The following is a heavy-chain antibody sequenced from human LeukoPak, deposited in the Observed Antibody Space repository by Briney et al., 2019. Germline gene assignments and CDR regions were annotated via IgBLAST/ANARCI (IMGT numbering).Heavy chain of an antibody. CDR2: IYSGGST. CDR3: ARSRRRSSRLFDYFDY. J-gene: IGHJ4*02. Sequence: GGSLRLSCAASGFTVSSNYMSWVRQAPGKGLEWVSVIYSGGSTYYADSVKGRFTISRDNSKNTLYLQMNSLRAEDTAVYYCARSRRRSSRLFDYFDYWGQGTLVTVSS. D-gene: IGHD2-2*01. V-gene: IGHV3-53*01. CDR1: GFTVSSNY.